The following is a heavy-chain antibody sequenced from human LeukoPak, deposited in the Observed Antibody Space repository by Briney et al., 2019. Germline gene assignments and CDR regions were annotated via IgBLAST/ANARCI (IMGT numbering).Heavy chain of an antibody. CDR1: GFTFSNYG. D-gene: IGHD3-3*02. CDR2: ISHDGGNK. V-gene: IGHV3-30*03. CDR3: SRDASHFFDY. Sequence: GRSLRLSCAASGFTFSNYGMHWVRQAPGKGLEWVAVISHDGGNKYYADSVRGRFTISRDDSKNTLYLQMNSLRAEDTAVYYCSRDASHFFDYWGQETLVTVSS. J-gene: IGHJ4*02.